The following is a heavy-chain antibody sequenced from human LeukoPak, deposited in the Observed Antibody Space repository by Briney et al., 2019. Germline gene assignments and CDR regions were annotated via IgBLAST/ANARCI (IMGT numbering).Heavy chain of an antibody. CDR2: ISTSSSTI. Sequence: GGSLRLSCAASGFTFSSYSMNWVRQAPGKGLEWVSYISTSSSTIYYADSVKGRFTISRDNAKSSLYLQMNYLRAEDTAVYYCARGGDYSGWFDPWGRGTLVTVSS. V-gene: IGHV3-48*01. D-gene: IGHD1-26*01. CDR1: GFTFSSYS. CDR3: ARGGDYSGWFDP. J-gene: IGHJ5*02.